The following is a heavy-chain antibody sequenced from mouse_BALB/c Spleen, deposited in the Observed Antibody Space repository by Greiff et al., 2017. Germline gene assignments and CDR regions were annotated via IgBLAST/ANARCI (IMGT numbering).Heavy chain of an antibody. Sequence: VQLQQSGPELMKPGASVKISCKASGYSFTSYYMHWVKQSHGKSLEWIGYIDPFNGGTSYNQKFKGKATLTVDKSSSTAYMHLSSLTSEDSAVYYCERGWYFAYWGQGTLVTVSA. CDR1: GYSFTSYY. D-gene: IGHD2-1*01. CDR3: ERGWYFAY. CDR2: IDPFNGGT. J-gene: IGHJ3*01. V-gene: IGHV1S135*01.